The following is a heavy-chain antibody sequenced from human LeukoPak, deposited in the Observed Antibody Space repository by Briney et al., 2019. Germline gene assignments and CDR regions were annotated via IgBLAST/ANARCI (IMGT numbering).Heavy chain of an antibody. J-gene: IGHJ5*02. V-gene: IGHV3-30*04. CDR1: GFTFSSYA. Sequence: GGSLRLSCAASGFTFSSYAMHWVRQAPGKGLEWVAVISYDGSNKYYADSVKGRFTISRDNSKNTLYLQMNSLRAEDTAVYYCAKDAESAELWFDPWGQGTLVTVSS. CDR3: AKDAESAELWFDP. D-gene: IGHD1-26*01. CDR2: ISYDGSNK.